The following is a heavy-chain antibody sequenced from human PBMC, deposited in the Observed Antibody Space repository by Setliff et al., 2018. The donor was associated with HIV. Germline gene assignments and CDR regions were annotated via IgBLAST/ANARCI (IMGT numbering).Heavy chain of an antibody. V-gene: IGHV4-39*07. CDR3: AREGSTSWYADY. D-gene: IGHD6-13*01. Sequence: LSLTCTVSGGSISRSSYYWGWIRQAPGKGPEWIGSIDHSGSTYYNPSLKRRLNISIDTSKNQFSLKLSSVTAADTAVYFCAREGSTSWYADYWGQGTLVTVSS. CDR1: GGSISRSSYY. CDR2: IDHSGST. J-gene: IGHJ4*02.